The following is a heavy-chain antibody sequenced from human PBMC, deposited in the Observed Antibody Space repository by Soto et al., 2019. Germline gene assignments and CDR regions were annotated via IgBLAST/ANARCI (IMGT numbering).Heavy chain of an antibody. CDR2: IWYDGNNE. V-gene: IGHV3-33*01. CDR3: ARGSGHNYYYMDV. CDR1: GFTFSRSG. J-gene: IGHJ6*03. D-gene: IGHD3-16*01. Sequence: GGSLRLSCAASGFTFSRSGMQWVRQAPGKGLEWVAVIWYDGNNEYYADSVEGRFTISRDNSKNTLYLQMNSLRAEDKAVYYCARGSGHNYYYMDVWGKGTTVTVSS.